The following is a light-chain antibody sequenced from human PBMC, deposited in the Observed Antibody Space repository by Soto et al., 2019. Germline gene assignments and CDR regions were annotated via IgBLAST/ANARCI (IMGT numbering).Light chain of an antibody. CDR1: QGISSY. CDR3: QHLKTYPQT. J-gene: IGKJ1*01. Sequence: DIQMTPSPSTLSATVGDRVTITCRASQGISSYLAWYQQKPGKPPNLLIYSASTLQSGVPSRFSGSGSGTEFTLTISSLQPEDFATYYCQHLKTYPQTFGQGTKGDIK. V-gene: IGKV1-9*01. CDR2: SAS.